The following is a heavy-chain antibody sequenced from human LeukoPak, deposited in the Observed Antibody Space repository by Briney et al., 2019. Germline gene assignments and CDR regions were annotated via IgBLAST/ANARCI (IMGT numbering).Heavy chain of an antibody. CDR2: INSDGSSA. CDR3: LKGRSSGYRWFEP. J-gene: IGHJ5*02. Sequence: GGSLRLSCAASGFTFSTYWIHWVRQAPGRGLVWVSRINSDGSSATYADSVKGRFTISRDNAKNTLYLQMNSLRAEDTAVYYCLKGRSSGYRWFEPWGQGTLVTVSS. V-gene: IGHV3-74*01. CDR1: GFTFSTYW. D-gene: IGHD3-22*01.